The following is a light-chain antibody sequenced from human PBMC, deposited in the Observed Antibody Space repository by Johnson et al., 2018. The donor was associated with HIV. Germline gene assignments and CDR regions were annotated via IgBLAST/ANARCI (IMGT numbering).Light chain of an antibody. CDR1: SSNIGINF. Sequence: QSALTQPPSVSAAPGQMVSISCSGSSSNIGINFVSWFQQFPGTAPKLLIFDNDKRPSGISDRFSASKSGTSATLGITGLQTGDEADYYCGTWDSSLSAMGLGTGTKVTVL. CDR3: GTWDSSLSAMG. V-gene: IGLV1-51*01. J-gene: IGLJ1*01. CDR2: DND.